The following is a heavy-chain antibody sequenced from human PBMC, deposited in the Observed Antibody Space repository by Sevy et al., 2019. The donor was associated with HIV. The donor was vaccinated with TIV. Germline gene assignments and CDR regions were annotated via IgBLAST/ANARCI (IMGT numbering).Heavy chain of an antibody. Sequence: SETLSLTCTVSGGSITSLYWYWIRQPPGKGLEWFAIIYYNGHINYNNSLKSRVTLSLDTSKNQFYLRLSFVTAADTAMYYCAGENAWGSGYSWGQGTLVTVSS. J-gene: IGHJ4*02. D-gene: IGHD6-25*01. V-gene: IGHV4-59*11. CDR1: GGSITSLY. CDR3: AGENAWGSGYS. CDR2: IYYNGHI.